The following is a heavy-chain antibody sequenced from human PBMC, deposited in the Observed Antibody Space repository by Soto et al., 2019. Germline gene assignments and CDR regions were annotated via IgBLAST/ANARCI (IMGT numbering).Heavy chain of an antibody. V-gene: IGHV3-23*01. J-gene: IGHJ4*02. CDR3: TTWLTAHFNY. CDR2: SSDRRTGNT. CDR1: GFTFSSYT. Sequence: GGSLRLSCAASGFTFSSYTLNWVRRAPGKGLEWVATSSDRRTGNTHYSDSVRGRFTLSRDYSRNILFLQMDSLRADDTALYYCTTWLTAHFNYWGRGTQVTVSS. D-gene: IGHD2-21*02.